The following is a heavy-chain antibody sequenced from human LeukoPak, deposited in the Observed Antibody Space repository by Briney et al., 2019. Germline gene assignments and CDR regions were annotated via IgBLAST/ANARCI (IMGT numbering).Heavy chain of an antibody. J-gene: IGHJ5*02. D-gene: IGHD2-15*01. V-gene: IGHV5-51*01. CDR3: ARHGVAATPYNWFDP. CDR1: GYSFTSYW. CDR2: IYPGDSDT. Sequence: GESLKISCKGSGYSFTSYWIGWVRQMPGKGLEWMGIIYPGDSDTRYSPSFQGQVTISADKPISTAYLQWSSLKASDTAMYYCARHGVAATPYNWFDPWGQGTLVTVSS.